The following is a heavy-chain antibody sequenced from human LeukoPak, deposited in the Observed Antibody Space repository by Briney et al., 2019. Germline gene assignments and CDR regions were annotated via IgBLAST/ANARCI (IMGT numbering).Heavy chain of an antibody. Sequence: GPSVKVSCKASGGTFSSYAISWVRQAPGQGLEWMGGIIPIFGTANYAQKFQGRVTITADESTSTAYMELSSLRSEDAAVYYCARGKWLLHNYFGYWGQGTLVTVSS. V-gene: IGHV1-69*13. CDR2: IIPIFGTA. CDR1: GGTFSSYA. CDR3: ARGKWLLHNYFGY. D-gene: IGHD3-22*01. J-gene: IGHJ4*02.